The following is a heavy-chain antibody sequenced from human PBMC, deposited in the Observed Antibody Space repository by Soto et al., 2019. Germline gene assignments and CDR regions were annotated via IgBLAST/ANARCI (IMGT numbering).Heavy chain of an antibody. CDR2: IGSGSRGT. J-gene: IGHJ4*02. CDR1: GFAFSNFA. V-gene: IGHV3-23*01. Sequence: GGSLRLSCAASGFAFSNFAMSWVRQAPGKGLEWVSAIGSGSRGTHYAESVEDRFTISRDDSKNTLYLQMNSLRAEDTAVYYCAKERWLRFRGDFDYWGQGTLVTVSS. D-gene: IGHD5-12*01. CDR3: AKERWLRFRGDFDY.